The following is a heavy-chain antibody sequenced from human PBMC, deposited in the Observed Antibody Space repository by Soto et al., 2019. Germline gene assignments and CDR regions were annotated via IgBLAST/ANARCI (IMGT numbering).Heavy chain of an antibody. V-gene: IGHV1-18*01. D-gene: IGHD3-22*01. CDR1: GYTFTSYG. Sequence: ASVKVSCKASGYTFTSYGISWVRQAPGQGLEWMGWISAYNGNTNYAQKLQGRVTMTTDTSTSTAYMGLRSLRSDDTAVYYCARSGGSGYSHYYYYYGMDVWVHGTTVTVSS. J-gene: IGHJ6*02. CDR3: ARSGGSGYSHYYYYYGMDV. CDR2: ISAYNGNT.